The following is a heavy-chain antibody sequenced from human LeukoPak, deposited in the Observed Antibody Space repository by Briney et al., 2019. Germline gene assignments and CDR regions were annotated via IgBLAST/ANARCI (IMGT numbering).Heavy chain of an antibody. V-gene: IGHV1-2*02. J-gene: IGHJ4*02. CDR3: ATNPAATRGFDN. D-gene: IGHD2-2*01. CDR2: INPNSGGT. CDR1: GYTFTAYY. Sequence: ASVKVSCKASGYTFTAYYMHWLRQAPGQGLEWMGWINPNSGGTKYAQKFQGRVTMTRDTTISTAYMEVSRLRSDDTAVYYCATNPAATRGFDNWGQGTLVTVSS.